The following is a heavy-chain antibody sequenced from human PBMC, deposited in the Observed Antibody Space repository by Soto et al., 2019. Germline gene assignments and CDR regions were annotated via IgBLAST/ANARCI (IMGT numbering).Heavy chain of an antibody. D-gene: IGHD3-22*01. J-gene: IGHJ3*01. CDR2: IYDSGRT. CDR1: GDSISSGGSS. CDR3: ARGTQYYFDTSGYATGPHFAFDL. Sequence: QMQLQESGSRLVKPSQTVSLTCAVSGDSISSGGSSWNWIRQPPGKGLEWIGYIYDSGRTYYNPSLKRRVTISVDTSKNQFSLKLSSVTAADTAGYYCARGTQYYFDTSGYATGPHFAFDLWGQGTMVTVSS. V-gene: IGHV4-30-2*01.